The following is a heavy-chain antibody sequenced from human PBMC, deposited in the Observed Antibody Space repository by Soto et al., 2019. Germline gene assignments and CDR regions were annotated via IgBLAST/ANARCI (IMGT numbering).Heavy chain of an antibody. Sequence: QVTLKESGPVLVKPTETLTLTCTVSGFSLSNARMGVSWIRQPPGQALEWLAHIFSNDEKSYSTSLKSRLTISKDTSKSQVVLTMTTMDPVDTATYYCARIISGGGIIGNWGQGTLVTVSS. CDR3: ARIISGGGIIGN. V-gene: IGHV2-26*01. CDR1: GFSLSNARMG. CDR2: IFSNDEK. J-gene: IGHJ4*02. D-gene: IGHD3-10*01.